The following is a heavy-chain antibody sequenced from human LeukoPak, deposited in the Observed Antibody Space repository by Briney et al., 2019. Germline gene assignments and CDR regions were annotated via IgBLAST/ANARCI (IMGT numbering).Heavy chain of an antibody. V-gene: IGHV3-33*01. CDR2: IWYDGSNK. CDR1: GFTFSSYG. Sequence: GGSLRLSCAASGFTFSSYGMHWVRQAPGKGLEWVAVIWYDGSNKYYADSVKGRFTISRDNSKNTLYLQTNSLRAEDTAVYYCARDQKELVHYFDYWGQGTLVTVSS. D-gene: IGHD6-6*01. J-gene: IGHJ4*02. CDR3: ARDQKELVHYFDY.